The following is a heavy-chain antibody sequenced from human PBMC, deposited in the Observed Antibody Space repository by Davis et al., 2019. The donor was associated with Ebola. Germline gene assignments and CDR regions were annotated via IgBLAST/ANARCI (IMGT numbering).Heavy chain of an antibody. CDR2: INHSGST. D-gene: IGHD3-10*01. CDR1: GGSFSGYY. V-gene: IGHV4-34*01. CDR3: ARVGFRGTMVRGAAPASPAFDY. Sequence: PSETLSLTCAVYGGSFSGYYWSWIRQHPGKGLEWIGEINHSGSTNYNPSLKSRVTISVDTSKNQFSLKLSSVTAADTAVYHCARVGFRGTMVRGAAPASPAFDYWGQGTLVTVAS. J-gene: IGHJ4*02.